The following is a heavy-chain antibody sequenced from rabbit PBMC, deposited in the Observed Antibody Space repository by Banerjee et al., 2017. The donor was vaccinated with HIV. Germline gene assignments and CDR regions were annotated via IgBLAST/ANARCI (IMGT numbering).Heavy chain of an antibody. Sequence: QEQLVESGGGLVQPEGSLTLTCTASGFSFSSGYYICWVRQAPGKGLEWIGCIYTGSSGSTYYASWAKGRFTISKTSSTTVTLQMTSLTAADTATYLCARGSSSNYYAFNLWGPGTLVTVS. CDR3: ARGSSSNYYAFNL. CDR1: GFSFSSGYY. J-gene: IGHJ4*01. V-gene: IGHV1S45*01. D-gene: IGHD8-1*01. CDR2: IYTGSSGST.